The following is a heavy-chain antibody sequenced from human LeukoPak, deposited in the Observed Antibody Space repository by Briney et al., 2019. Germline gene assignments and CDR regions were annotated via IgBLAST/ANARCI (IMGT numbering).Heavy chain of an antibody. Sequence: GESLKVSCKGSGYSFTTYWIGWVRQMPGKGLEWMGIIYPGDSDTRYSPSFQGQVTISADKSISTAYLQWSSLKASDTAMYYCARGKLERAYYYGMDVWGQGTTVTVSS. J-gene: IGHJ6*02. CDR1: GYSFTTYW. V-gene: IGHV5-51*01. D-gene: IGHD1-1*01. CDR2: IYPGDSDT. CDR3: ARGKLERAYYYGMDV.